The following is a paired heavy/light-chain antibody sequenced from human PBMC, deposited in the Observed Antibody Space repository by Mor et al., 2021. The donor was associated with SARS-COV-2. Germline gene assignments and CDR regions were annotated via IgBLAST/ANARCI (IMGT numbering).Heavy chain of an antibody. CDR2: ISYSGGAT. V-gene: IGHV3-23*01. D-gene: IGHD2-15*01. CDR3: AKAGSCGGGYCYSGYVHY. CDR1: GFSFSSYV. J-gene: IGHJ4*02. Sequence: EVHLLESGGGLVQPGGSLRLSCAASGFSFSSYVMSWVRQAPGKRLDWVSVISYSGGATQYADSVKGRFTITRDNSKNILYLQMNSLRAEDTAVYYCAKAGSCGGGYCYSGYVHYWGQGTLVTVSS.
Light chain of an antibody. J-gene: IGKJ2*01. CDR3: QHYGTSYLDT. CDR1: QSVSSSY. V-gene: IGKV3-20*01. Sequence: EIVLTQSPGTLSLSPGERATLSCRASQSVSSSYLAWYQQKPGQAPRLLIYDASTRDTGIPDRFSGSGSGTDFTLTISRLEPEDFAVYYCQHYGTSYLDTFGQGTKLEIK. CDR2: DAS.